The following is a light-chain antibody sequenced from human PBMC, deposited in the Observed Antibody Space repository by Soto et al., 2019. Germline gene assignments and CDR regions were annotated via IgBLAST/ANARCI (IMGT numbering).Light chain of an antibody. J-gene: IGLJ1*01. CDR2: DVS. Sequence: QSVLTQPRSVSGCPGQSVTISCTGTSSDVGGYNFVSWYQQYPGKAPKFMIYDVSKRPSGVPDRFSGSKSGNTASLTISGLLSEDEADYYCCSYAGSHTFVFGTGTKVTVL. CDR1: SSDVGGYNF. CDR3: CSYAGSHTFV. V-gene: IGLV2-11*01.